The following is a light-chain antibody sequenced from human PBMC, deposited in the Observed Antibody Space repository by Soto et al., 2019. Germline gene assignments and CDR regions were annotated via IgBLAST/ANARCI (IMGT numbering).Light chain of an antibody. Sequence: EIVMTQSPATLSVSPGERATLSCRASQSVNSKLAWYQKKHGQPPRLLIYGASTRATGVPARFSGSGSGTEFILTISSLQSEDFALYYCQQYNNWPPLTFGGGTKVEIK. CDR3: QQYNNWPPLT. CDR2: GAS. CDR1: QSVNSK. J-gene: IGKJ4*01. V-gene: IGKV3-15*01.